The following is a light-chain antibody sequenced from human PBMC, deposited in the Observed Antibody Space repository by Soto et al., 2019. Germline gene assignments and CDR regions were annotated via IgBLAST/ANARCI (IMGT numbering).Light chain of an antibody. J-gene: IGKJ4*01. Sequence: DIQMTQSPSSLSASVGDRVTITCRAGQYIGRYLNWYQQKPGKAPKLLIYAASSLHSGVPSRFSRSGSGTDFTLTISSLHPDDLATYSCQQNYSTPLTFGGGTKVESK. V-gene: IGKV1-39*01. CDR3: QQNYSTPLT. CDR2: AAS. CDR1: QYIGRY.